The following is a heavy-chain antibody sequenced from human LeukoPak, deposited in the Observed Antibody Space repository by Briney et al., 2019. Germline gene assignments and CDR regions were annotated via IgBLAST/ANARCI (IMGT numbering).Heavy chain of an antibody. CDR2: FYYSEST. V-gene: IGHV4-39*01. D-gene: IGHD3-3*01. CDR1: GGSISSSSYY. J-gene: IGHJ6*03. CDR3: ARGRRYDFWSGYYTGSRVSYYYYYMDV. Sequence: SETLSLTCTVSGGSISSSSYYWGWIRQPPGKGLEWIGSFYYSESTYYNPSLKSRVTISVDTSKNQFSLKLSSVTAADTAVYYCARGRRYDFWSGYYTGSRVSYYYYYMDVWGKGTTVTVSS.